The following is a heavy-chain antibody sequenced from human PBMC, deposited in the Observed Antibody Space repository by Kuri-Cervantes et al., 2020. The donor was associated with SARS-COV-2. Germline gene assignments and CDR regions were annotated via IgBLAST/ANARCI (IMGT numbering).Heavy chain of an antibody. CDR1: GYTLTELS. Sequence: ASVKVSCKVSGYTLTELSMHWVRQAPGKGLEWMGGFDPEDGETIYAQKFQGRVTMTEDTSTDTAYMEPSSLRSEDTAVYYCARDLDGYNWNYAFDYWGQGTLVTVSS. CDR2: FDPEDGET. J-gene: IGHJ4*02. CDR3: ARDLDGYNWNYAFDY. V-gene: IGHV1-24*01. D-gene: IGHD1-7*01.